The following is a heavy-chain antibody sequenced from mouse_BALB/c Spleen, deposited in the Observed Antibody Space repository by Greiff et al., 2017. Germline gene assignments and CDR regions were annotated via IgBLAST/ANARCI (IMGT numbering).Heavy chain of an antibody. CDR2: INPDSSTI. V-gene: IGHV4-1*02. CDR3: ARPEYYGSSYYAMDY. CDR1: GFDFSRYW. D-gene: IGHD1-1*01. Sequence: EVKVIESGGGLVQPGGSLKLSCAASGFDFSRYWMSWVRQAPGKGLEWIGEINPDSSTINYTPSLKDKFIISRDNAKNTLYLQMSKVRSEDTALYYCARPEYYGSSYYAMDYWGQGTSVTVSS. J-gene: IGHJ4*01.